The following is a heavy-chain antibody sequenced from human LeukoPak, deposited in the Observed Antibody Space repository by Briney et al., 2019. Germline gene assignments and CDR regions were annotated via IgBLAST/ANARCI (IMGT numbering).Heavy chain of an antibody. Sequence: PSETLSLTCTVSGYSISTGYYWGWIRQPPGKGLEWIGTIYHSGSTYYNPSLKSRFTISIDTSKNQFSLKLSSVTAADTAVYYCAREGAWAFDPWGQGTLVTVSS. V-gene: IGHV4-38-2*02. CDR1: GYSISTGYY. CDR3: AREGAWAFDP. CDR2: IYHSGST. D-gene: IGHD3-16*01. J-gene: IGHJ5*02.